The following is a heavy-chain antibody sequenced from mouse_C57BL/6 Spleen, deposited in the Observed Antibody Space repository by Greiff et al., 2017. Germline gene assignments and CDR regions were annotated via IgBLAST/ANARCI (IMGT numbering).Heavy chain of an antibody. CDR3: ARHGDWGADY. CDR2: FSSGGSYT. CDR1: GFTFSSYG. V-gene: IGHV5-6*01. Sequence: EVKVVESGGDLVKPGGSLKLSCAASGFTFSSYGMSWVRQTPDKRLEWVATFSSGGSYTYYPDSVKGRFTISRDNAKNTLYLQMSSLKSEDTAMYYCARHGDWGADYWGQGTTLTVSS. J-gene: IGHJ2*01. D-gene: IGHD2-13*01.